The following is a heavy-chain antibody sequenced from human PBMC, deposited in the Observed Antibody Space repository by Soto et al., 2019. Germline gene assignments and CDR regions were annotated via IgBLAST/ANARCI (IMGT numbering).Heavy chain of an antibody. CDR3: ARGLRSVTMVRGSRGFDP. CDR1: SGSISSGSYY. J-gene: IGHJ5*02. Sequence: SETLSLTCTVSSGSISSGSYYWDWIRQPPGKGLEWIGNIYYSGSTNYNPSLESRVTISVDTSKNQFSLKLSSVTAADTAVYYCARGLRSVTMVRGSRGFDPWGQGTLVTVSS. D-gene: IGHD3-10*01. CDR2: IYYSGST. V-gene: IGHV4-39*01.